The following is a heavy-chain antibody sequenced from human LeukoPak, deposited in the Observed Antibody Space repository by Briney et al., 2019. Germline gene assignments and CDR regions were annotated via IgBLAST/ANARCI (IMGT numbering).Heavy chain of an antibody. D-gene: IGHD3-10*01. CDR3: ARHRRPYGSGSYYNFDY. CDR2: ITSGSRYI. Sequence: GGSLRLSCAASGFTFTNYNMNWVRQAPGKGLEWVSSITSGSRYIYYGDSVKGRFTISRDNAKNLLYLQMNSLRAEDTAVYYCARHRRPYGSGSYYNFDYWGQGTLVTVSS. CDR1: GFTFTNYN. J-gene: IGHJ4*02. V-gene: IGHV3-21*01.